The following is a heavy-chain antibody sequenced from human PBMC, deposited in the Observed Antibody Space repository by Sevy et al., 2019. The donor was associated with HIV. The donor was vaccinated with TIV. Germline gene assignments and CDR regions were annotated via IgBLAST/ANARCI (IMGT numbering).Heavy chain of an antibody. V-gene: IGHV3-23*01. D-gene: IGHD2-15*01. CDR2: ISDSGGRT. J-gene: IGHJ4*02. CDR3: AKSGIGVHYCSGNSCCPDY. Sequence: GGSLRLSCAASGFTFSSYAMTWVRQAPGKGLEWVSVISDSGGRTNHADSVKGRFTIPRDNSKNTVYLQMYSLRAEDTAVYYCAKSGIGVHYCSGNSCCPDYWGQGTLVTVSS. CDR1: GFTFSSYA.